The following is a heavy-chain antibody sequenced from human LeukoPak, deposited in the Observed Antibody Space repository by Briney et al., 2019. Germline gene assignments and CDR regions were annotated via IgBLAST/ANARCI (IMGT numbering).Heavy chain of an antibody. CDR1: GYTFTGYY. CDR3: ARDRPSNEYSSSSAKYYFDY. V-gene: IGHV1-2*02. D-gene: IGHD6-6*01. J-gene: IGHJ4*02. CDR2: INPNSGGT. Sequence: ASVKVSCKASGYTFTGYYMHWVRQTPGQGPGWMGWINPNSGGTNYAQKFQGRVTMTRDTSISTAYMELSRLRSDDTAVYYCARDRPSNEYSSSSAKYYFDYWGQGTLVTVSS.